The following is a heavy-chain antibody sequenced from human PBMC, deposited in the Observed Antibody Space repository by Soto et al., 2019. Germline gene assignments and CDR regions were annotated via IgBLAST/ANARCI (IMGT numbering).Heavy chain of an antibody. D-gene: IGHD3-10*01. CDR1: GYTFTSYD. J-gene: IGHJ6*02. CDR2: MNPNSGNT. V-gene: IGHV1-8*01. CDR3: ASDTYYYGSGSQTDV. Sequence: QVQLVQSGAEVKKPGASVKVSCKASGYTFTSYDINWVRQATGQGLEWMGWMNPNSGNTGYAQKFQGRGTMTRNTSISTAYMELSSMRSEDTAVYYCASDTYYYGSGSQTDVWGQGTTVTVSS.